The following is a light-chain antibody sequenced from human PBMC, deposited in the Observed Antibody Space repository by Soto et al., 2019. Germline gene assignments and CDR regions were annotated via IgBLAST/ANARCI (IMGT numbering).Light chain of an antibody. CDR3: QQNNSWPVT. J-gene: IGKJ1*01. CDR2: GAS. CDR1: QSVSST. V-gene: IGKV3-15*01. Sequence: EIVMTQSPATLSVSPGERVTLSCRASQSVSSTLAWYQQKPGQAPRLLIYGASTRATDIPARFTGSGSGTEFTLTIGSLQSEDFAVYYCQQNNSWPVTFGQGTKVEIK.